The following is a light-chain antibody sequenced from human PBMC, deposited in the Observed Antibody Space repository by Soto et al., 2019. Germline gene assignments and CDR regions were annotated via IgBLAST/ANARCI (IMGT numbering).Light chain of an antibody. J-gene: IGKJ5*01. CDR2: AAS. CDR1: QDIGSW. Sequence: DIQMTQSPSSVSASVGDRVTITCRASQDIGSWLAWYQQKPGKAPDLLIYAASSLQGGVPSRFYGSGSGTDFTLTISSLQPEDFATYYCQQGDSFPITFGQGTRLEI. CDR3: QQGDSFPIT. V-gene: IGKV1-12*01.